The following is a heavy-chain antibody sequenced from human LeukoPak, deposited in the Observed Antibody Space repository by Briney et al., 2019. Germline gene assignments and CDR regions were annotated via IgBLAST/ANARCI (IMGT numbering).Heavy chain of an antibody. CDR1: GFTFSSYG. D-gene: IGHD6-13*01. J-gene: IGHJ6*02. CDR2: IWYDGSNK. V-gene: IGHV3-33*01. CDR3: AREQQLVPYYYYYGMDV. Sequence: QSGGSLRLSCAASGFTFSSYGMHWVRQAPGKGLEWVAVIWYDGSNKYYADSVKGRFTISRDNSKNTLYLQMNSLRAEDTAAYYCAREQQLVPYYYYYGMDVWGQGTTVTVSS.